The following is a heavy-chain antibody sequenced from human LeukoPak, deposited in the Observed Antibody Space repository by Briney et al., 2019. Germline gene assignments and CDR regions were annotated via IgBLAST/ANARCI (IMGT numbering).Heavy chain of an antibody. V-gene: IGHV4-61*01. J-gene: IGHJ4*02. Sequence: SETLSLTCTVSGGSVSSGSYYWSWIRQPPGKGLEWIGYIYYSGSTNYNPSLKSRVTISVDTSKNQFSLKLSSVTAADTAVYYCARWPSFGVLDDWGRGTLVTVSS. D-gene: IGHD3-3*01. CDR3: ARWPSFGVLDD. CDR1: GGSVSSGSYY. CDR2: IYYSGST.